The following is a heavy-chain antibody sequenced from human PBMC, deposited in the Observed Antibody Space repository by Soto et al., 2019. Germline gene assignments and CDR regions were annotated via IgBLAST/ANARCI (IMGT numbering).Heavy chain of an antibody. J-gene: IGHJ3*02. D-gene: IGHD2-21*02. V-gene: IGHV1-18*01. CDR2: ISAYNGNT. CDR3: AREGDVGDAFDI. Sequence: ASVKVSCKASGVTFSNSAISWVRQAPGQGLEWMGWISAYNGNTNYAQKLQGRVTMTTDTSTSTAYMELRSLRSDDTAVYYCAREGDVGDAFDIWGQGTMVTVSS. CDR1: GVTFSNSA.